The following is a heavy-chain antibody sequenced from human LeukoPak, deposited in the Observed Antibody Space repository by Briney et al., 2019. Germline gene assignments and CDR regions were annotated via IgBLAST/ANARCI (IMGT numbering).Heavy chain of an antibody. CDR3: ARDSLIYDFWSAREGFDP. D-gene: IGHD3-3*01. J-gene: IGHJ5*02. Sequence: GSLRLSCAASGFTFSSYSMNWVRQAPGKGLEWVSSISSSSSYIYYADSVKGRFTISRDSAKNSLYLQMNSLRAEDTAVYYCARDSLIYDFWSAREGFDPWGQGTLVTVSS. CDR2: ISSSSSYI. V-gene: IGHV3-21*01. CDR1: GFTFSSYS.